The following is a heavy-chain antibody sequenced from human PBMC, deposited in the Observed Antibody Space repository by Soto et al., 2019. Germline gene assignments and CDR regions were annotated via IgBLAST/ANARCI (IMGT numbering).Heavy chain of an antibody. V-gene: IGHV3-23*01. D-gene: IGHD5-12*01. CDR3: AKSVATRMNRVSYYFDY. J-gene: IGHJ4*02. CDR1: GFTFSSYA. Sequence: EVQLLESGGGLVQPGGSLRLSCAASGFTFSSYAMSWVRQAPGKGLXXXXAISGSGGSTYYADSVKGRFTISRDNSKNTLYLQMNSLRAEDTAVYYCAKSVATRMNRVSYYFDYWGQGTLVTVSS. CDR2: ISGSGGST.